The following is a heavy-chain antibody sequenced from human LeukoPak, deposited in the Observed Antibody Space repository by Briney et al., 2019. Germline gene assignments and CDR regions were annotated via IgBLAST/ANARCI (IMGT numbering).Heavy chain of an antibody. Sequence: PSETLSLTCTVSGGSISSYCWSWIRQPPGKGLEWIGYIYYSGSTNYNPSLKSRVTISVDTSKNQFSLKLSSVTAADTAVYYCARGPNEPNFDYWGQGTLVTVSS. J-gene: IGHJ4*02. CDR1: GGSISSYC. CDR3: ARGPNEPNFDY. CDR2: IYYSGST. V-gene: IGHV4-59*01. D-gene: IGHD1-1*01.